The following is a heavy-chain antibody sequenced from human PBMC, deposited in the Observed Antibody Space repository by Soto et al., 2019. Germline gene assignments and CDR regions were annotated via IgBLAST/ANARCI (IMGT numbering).Heavy chain of an antibody. CDR2: IYYSGST. V-gene: IGHV4-30-4*01. J-gene: IGHJ5*02. CDR3: ARYYSSSSKGFDP. Sequence: PSETLSLTCTVSGGSISSVDYYWSWIRQPPGKGLEWIGYIYYSGSTYYSPSLKSRVTISVDTSKNQFSLKLSSVTAADTAVYYCARYYSSSSKGFDPWGQGTLVTVSS. CDR1: GGSISSVDYY. D-gene: IGHD6-6*01.